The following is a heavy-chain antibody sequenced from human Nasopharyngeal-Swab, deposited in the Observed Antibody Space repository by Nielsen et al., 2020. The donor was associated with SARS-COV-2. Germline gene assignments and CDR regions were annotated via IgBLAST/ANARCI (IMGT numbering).Heavy chain of an antibody. V-gene: IGHV4-39*07. CDR3: ARYLWEHEDTFDI. Sequence: SETLSLTCTVSGGSVTDTDYFWGWIRQPPVTGLEWIGNIDYSGTTNYNPSLKSRLTMSVDTSKNQFSLKLSSVTAADTAVYYCARYLWEHEDTFDIWGQGTMVTVST. D-gene: IGHD1-26*01. CDR1: GGSVTDTDYF. J-gene: IGHJ3*02. CDR2: IDYSGTT.